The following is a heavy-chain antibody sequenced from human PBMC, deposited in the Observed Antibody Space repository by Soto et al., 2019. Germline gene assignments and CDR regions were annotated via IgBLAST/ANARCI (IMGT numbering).Heavy chain of an antibody. V-gene: IGHV3-7*01. CDR3: AAYNTSRHAAFDI. D-gene: IGHD1-20*01. J-gene: IGHJ3*02. CDR2: MNQDANKK. Sequence: GGSLRLSCEVSGFTFKTYWMSWVRQAPGKGLEWLANMNQDANKKYYVDSVKGRLTILGDSAGSSLFLRMDSLRAEDTAVYFCAAYNTSRHAAFDIWGRGTLVTVSS. CDR1: GFTFKTYW.